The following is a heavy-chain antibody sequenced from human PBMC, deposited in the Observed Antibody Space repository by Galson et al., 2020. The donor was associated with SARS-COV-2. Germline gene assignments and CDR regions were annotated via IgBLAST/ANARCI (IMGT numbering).Heavy chain of an antibody. CDR3: VRGSNYYGSGRYYEFFDK. Sequence: RTSETLSLTCAVTGASVSSSHWWGWVRQSPGKGLEWIGESHHSGKNNYNPSLRSRVTTSIDESKNQFSLNLISVTAADTAVYYCVRGSNYYGSGRYYEFFDKWSQGTLVTVSS. V-gene: IGHV4-4*02. J-gene: IGHJ4*02. CDR2: SHHSGKN. CDR1: GASVSSSHW. D-gene: IGHD3-10*01.